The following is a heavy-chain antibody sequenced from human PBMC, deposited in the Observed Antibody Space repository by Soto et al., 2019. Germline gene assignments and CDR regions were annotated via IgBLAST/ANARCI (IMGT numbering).Heavy chain of an antibody. J-gene: IGHJ4*02. CDR1: GFTFSSHA. CDR2: ISYDGTDK. D-gene: IGHD6-6*01. Sequence: GGSLRLSCAASGFTFSSHAMHWVRQPPGKGLDWVAVISYDGTDKYYADSVKGRFTISRDNSKNTLYLQMNSLRAEDTAVYYCARAYTTSSAAWKDYWGQGALVTVSS. V-gene: IGHV3-30-3*01. CDR3: ARAYTTSSAAWKDY.